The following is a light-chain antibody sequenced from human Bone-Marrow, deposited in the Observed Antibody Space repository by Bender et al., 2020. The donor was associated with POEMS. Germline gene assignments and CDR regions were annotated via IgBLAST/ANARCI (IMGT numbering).Light chain of an antibody. CDR2: KDF. CDR1: VLPKHY. Sequence: SYELTQPPSVSVSPGQTARITCSGEVLPKHYAFWYQQKPGQAPVLIIYKDFERPSGIPERFSGSTSGATVTLTISGVQAEDEADYYCQSTDITGSYVLFGGGTKLTVL. CDR3: QSTDITGSYVL. V-gene: IGLV3-25*03. J-gene: IGLJ2*01.